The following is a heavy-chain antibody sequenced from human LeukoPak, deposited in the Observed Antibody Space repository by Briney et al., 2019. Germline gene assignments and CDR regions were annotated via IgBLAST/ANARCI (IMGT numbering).Heavy chain of an antibody. Sequence: PGGSLRLSCAASGFTFSSYNMNWVRQAPGKGLEWVSSISSGSNYIHYADSVKGRFTISRDNAENSLYLQMSSLRAEDTAVYYCARRYYGSATYRLPYDYWGQGTLVTVSS. CDR3: ARRYYGSATYRLPYDY. CDR2: ISSGSNYI. D-gene: IGHD3-22*01. CDR1: GFTFSSYN. J-gene: IGHJ4*02. V-gene: IGHV3-21*01.